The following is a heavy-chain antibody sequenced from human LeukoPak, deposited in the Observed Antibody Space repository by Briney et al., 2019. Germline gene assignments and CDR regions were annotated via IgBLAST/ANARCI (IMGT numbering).Heavy chain of an antibody. V-gene: IGHV3-23*01. CDR3: AKAYCSSTSCPHNY. J-gene: IGHJ4*02. CDR1: GFTFSSYA. Sequence: GGSLRLSCAASGFTFSSYAMSWVRQAPGKGLEWVSAISGSGGSTYYADSVKGRFTISRDNSKNTLYLQMNSLRAEDTAVYYRAKAYCSSTSCPHNYWGQGTLVTVSS. D-gene: IGHD2-2*01. CDR2: ISGSGGST.